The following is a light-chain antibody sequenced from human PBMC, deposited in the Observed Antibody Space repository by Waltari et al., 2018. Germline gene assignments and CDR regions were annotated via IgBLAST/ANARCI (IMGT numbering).Light chain of an antibody. CDR1: QDVKSS. CDR2: AAS. CDR3: QHYYSTLST. J-gene: IGKJ3*01. Sequence: DIQMTQSPSSLSASVGDRVTITCRASQDVKSSLAWYHQKPGKAPKHLLYAASRLEGGVPARFSGSGSGTDYTLTITSLQPEDFATYYCQHYYSTLSTFGPGTKVDIK. V-gene: IGKV1-NL1*01.